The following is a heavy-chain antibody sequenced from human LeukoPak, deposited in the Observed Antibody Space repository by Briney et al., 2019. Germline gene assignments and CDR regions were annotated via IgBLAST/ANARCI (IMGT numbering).Heavy chain of an antibody. CDR1: GGSISGYY. V-gene: IGHV4-59*01. CDR2: ILYSGST. Sequence: KPSETLSLTCTVSGGSISGYYWSWIRQPPGKGLEWIGYILYSGSTNYNPSLKSRVTISVDTSKNQFSLKLSSVTAADTAVYYCARGEWDLLFDYWGQGTLVTVSS. D-gene: IGHD1-26*01. J-gene: IGHJ4*02. CDR3: ARGEWDLLFDY.